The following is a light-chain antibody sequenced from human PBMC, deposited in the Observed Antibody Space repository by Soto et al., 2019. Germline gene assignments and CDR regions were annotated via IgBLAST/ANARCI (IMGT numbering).Light chain of an antibody. V-gene: IGKV1-39*01. CDR2: AAS. CDR3: QQSYTTPQT. Sequence: DIQMTQSPSSLSASVGDRVTITCQASQTINSYLNWYQQKPGKAPKLLIYAASILQSGVPSRFSGSGSGTDFTLTISSLQPEDFATYYCQQSYTTPQTFGQGTKVEIK. CDR1: QTINSY. J-gene: IGKJ1*01.